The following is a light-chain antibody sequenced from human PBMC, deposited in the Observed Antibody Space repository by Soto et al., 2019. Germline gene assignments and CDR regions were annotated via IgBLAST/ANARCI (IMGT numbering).Light chain of an antibody. Sequence: QSVLTQPPSASGSLGQSVTISCTGTASDVGVYNYVSWYQQHPGKAPKLMIYEVTKRPSGVPDRFSGSKSGNPASLTVSGLQAEDEADYYCSSYAGSSTLYVFGTGTKV. CDR2: EVT. CDR3: SSYAGSSTLYV. J-gene: IGLJ1*01. V-gene: IGLV2-8*01. CDR1: ASDVGVYNY.